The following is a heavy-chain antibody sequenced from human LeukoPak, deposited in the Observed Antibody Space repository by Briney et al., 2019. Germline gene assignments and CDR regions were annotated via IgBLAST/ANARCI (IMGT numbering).Heavy chain of an antibody. J-gene: IGHJ6*02. V-gene: IGHV4-34*01. CDR1: GGSFSGYY. D-gene: IGHD2-15*01. CDR3: ARAVVVVVAATRSTTGYGMDV. CDR2: INHSGST. Sequence: PSETLSLTCAVYGGSFSGYYWSWIRQPQGKGLEWIGEINHSGSTNYNPSLKSRVTISVDTSKNQFSLKLSSVTAADTAVYYCARAVVVVVAATRSTTGYGMDVWGQGTTVTVSS.